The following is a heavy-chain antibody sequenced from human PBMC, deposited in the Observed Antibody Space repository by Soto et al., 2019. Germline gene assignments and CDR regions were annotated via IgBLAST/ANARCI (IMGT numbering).Heavy chain of an antibody. V-gene: IGHV1-3*01. CDR3: ARATNQVYDFWSGPTYYFDY. J-gene: IGHJ4*02. CDR1: GYTFTSYA. CDR2: INAGNGNT. D-gene: IGHD3-3*01. Sequence: GASVKVSCKASGYTFTSYAMHWVRQAPGQRLEWMGWINAGNGNTKYSQKFQGRVTITRDTSASTAYMELSSLRSEDTAVYYCARATNQVYDFWSGPTYYFDYWGQGTLVTVSS.